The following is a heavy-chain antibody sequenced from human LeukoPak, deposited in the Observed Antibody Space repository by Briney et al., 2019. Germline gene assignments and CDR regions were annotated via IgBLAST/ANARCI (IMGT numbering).Heavy chain of an antibody. V-gene: IGHV4-39*07. CDR1: GGSISSYY. Sequence: SETLSLTCTVSGGSISSYYWSWIRQPPGKGLEWIGSIYYSGSTYYNPSLKSRVTIAVDTAKNEFSLKLSSVTAADTAVYYCARVVVPAATYYYYYMDVWGKGTTVTVSS. CDR2: IYYSGST. D-gene: IGHD2-2*01. CDR3: ARVVVPAATYYYYYMDV. J-gene: IGHJ6*03.